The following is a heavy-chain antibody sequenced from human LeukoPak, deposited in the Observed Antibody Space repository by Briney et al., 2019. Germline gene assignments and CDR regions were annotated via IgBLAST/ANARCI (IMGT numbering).Heavy chain of an antibody. V-gene: IGHV4-39*07. CDR3: ARDITIFGVVFDY. CDR2: IYYSGST. J-gene: IGHJ4*02. D-gene: IGHD3-3*01. Sequence: SETLSLTCTVSGGSISSSSYYWGWIRQPPGKGLEWIGSIYYSGSTYYNPSLKSRVTISVDTSKNQFSLQLNSVTPEDTAVYYCARDITIFGVVFDYWGQGTLVTVSS. CDR1: GGSISSSSYY.